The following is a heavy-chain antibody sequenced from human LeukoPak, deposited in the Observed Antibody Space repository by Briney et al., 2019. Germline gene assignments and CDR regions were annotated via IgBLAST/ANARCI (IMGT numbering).Heavy chain of an antibody. Sequence: SETLSLTCTVSGGSISSSSYYWGWIRQPPGKGLEWIGSIYYSGSTYYNPSLKSRVTISVDTSKNQFSLKLSSVTAADTAVYYCATSEQYYDFWSGYYLPFDYWGQGTLVTVSS. D-gene: IGHD3-3*01. CDR1: GGSISSSSYY. J-gene: IGHJ4*02. V-gene: IGHV4-39*07. CDR2: IYYSGST. CDR3: ATSEQYYDFWSGYYLPFDY.